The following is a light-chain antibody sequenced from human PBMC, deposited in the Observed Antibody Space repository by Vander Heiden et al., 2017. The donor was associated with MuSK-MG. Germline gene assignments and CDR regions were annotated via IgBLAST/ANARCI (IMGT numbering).Light chain of an antibody. CDR2: DVS. CDR3: QQYSDYAAS. CDR1: QSISSW. Sequence: DIQMTQSPSTLSASVGDRVTITCRASQSISSWLAWYQQKPGKAPKFLIYDVSSLESGVPSRFSGSRSGTEFTLTISSLQADHFATYHCQQYSDYAASFGGGTKVEIK. J-gene: IGKJ4*01. V-gene: IGKV1-5*01.